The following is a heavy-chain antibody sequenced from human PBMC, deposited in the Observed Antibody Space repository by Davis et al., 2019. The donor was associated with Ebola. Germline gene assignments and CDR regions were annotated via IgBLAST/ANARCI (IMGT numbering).Heavy chain of an antibody. D-gene: IGHD3-3*01. J-gene: IGHJ4*02. CDR2: IYYSGST. CDR3: ARGPRRVVIMYYFDY. V-gene: IGHV4-31*03. CDR1: GGSISSGGYY. Sequence: PSETLSLTCTVSGGSISSGGYYWSWIRQHPGKGLEWIGYIYYSGSTYYNPSLKSRVTISVDTSKNQFSLKLSSVTAADTAVHYCARGPRRVVIMYYFDYWGQGTLVTVSS.